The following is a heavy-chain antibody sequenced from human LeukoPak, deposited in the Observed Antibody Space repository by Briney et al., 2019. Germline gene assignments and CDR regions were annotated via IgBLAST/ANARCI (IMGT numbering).Heavy chain of an antibody. V-gene: IGHV4-59*01. Sequence: SETLSLTCTVSGGSISHYYWSWIRQPPGKGLEWIGYIYYSGSTNYNPSLKSRVTISVDTSKNQFSLKLSSVTAADTAVYYCTRLTVPLRFDPRGQGTLVTVSS. CDR1: GGSISHYY. CDR3: TRLTVPLRFDP. CDR2: IYYSGST. D-gene: IGHD2-2*01. J-gene: IGHJ5*02.